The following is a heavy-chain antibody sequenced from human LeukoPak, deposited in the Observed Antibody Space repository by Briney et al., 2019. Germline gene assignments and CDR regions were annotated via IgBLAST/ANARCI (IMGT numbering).Heavy chain of an antibody. V-gene: IGHV5-51*01. Sequence: GESLKISCKGSGYSFTSYWIGWVRQMPGKGLEWMGIIYPGDSDTRYSPSFQGQVTISADKSISTAYLQWSSLKASDTAMYYCARHNNQPVVKKLLWFGESKKTNWFDPWGQGTLVTVSS. CDR2: IYPGDSDT. D-gene: IGHD3-10*01. CDR1: GYSFTSYW. J-gene: IGHJ5*02. CDR3: ARHNNQPVVKKLLWFGESKKTNWFDP.